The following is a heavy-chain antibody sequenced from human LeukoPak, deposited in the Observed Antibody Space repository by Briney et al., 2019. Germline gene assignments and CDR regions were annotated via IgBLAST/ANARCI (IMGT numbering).Heavy chain of an antibody. J-gene: IGHJ4*02. CDR1: GYTFTSYY. V-gene: IGHV1-46*01. CDR2: IKPSSGST. Sequence: ASVKVSCKASGYTFTSYYMHWVRQAPGQGLEWMGIIKPSSGSTTYAQKFQGRVTMTRDTSTSTAYMELRSLRSDDTAVYYCARDVSIAAHKRPFLGYWGQGTLVTVSS. D-gene: IGHD6-6*01. CDR3: ARDVSIAAHKRPFLGY.